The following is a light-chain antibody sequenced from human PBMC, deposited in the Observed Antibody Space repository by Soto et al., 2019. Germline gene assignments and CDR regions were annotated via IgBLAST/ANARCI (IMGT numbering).Light chain of an antibody. Sequence: EVVLTKSAGTLSLSPGERATLSCRASQGLSGSDLAWYMQKPGQAPGLPXXGVXNRATGTPDRFIGSGSGKDFTLTISSLEPEDFAVYYCQQYKNWPLSTVGQGTRLEIK. J-gene: IGKJ5*01. CDR3: QQYKNWPLST. CDR2: GVX. V-gene: IGKV3-20*01. CDR1: QGLSGSD.